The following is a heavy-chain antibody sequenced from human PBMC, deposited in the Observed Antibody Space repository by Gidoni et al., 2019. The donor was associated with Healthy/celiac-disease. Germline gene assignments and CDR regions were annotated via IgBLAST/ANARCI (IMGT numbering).Heavy chain of an antibody. J-gene: IGHJ5*02. CDR2: IYYSGST. V-gene: IGHV4-39*01. Sequence: QLQLQESGPGLVKPSETLSLTCTVSGGSISSSSYYWGWIRQPPGKGLEWIGSIYYSGSTYYNPSLKGRVTISVDTSKNQFSLKLSSVTAADTAVYYCARPIAAAGTGWFDPWGQGTLVTVSS. CDR1: GGSISSSSYY. D-gene: IGHD6-13*01. CDR3: ARPIAAAGTGWFDP.